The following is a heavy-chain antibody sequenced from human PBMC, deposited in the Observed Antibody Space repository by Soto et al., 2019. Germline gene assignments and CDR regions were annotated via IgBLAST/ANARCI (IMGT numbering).Heavy chain of an antibody. CDR2: IYTSGST. CDR1: GGSISSYY. Sequence: SETLSLTCTVSGGSISSYYWSWIRQPAGKGLEWIGRIYTSGSTNYNPSLKSRVTMSVDTSKNQFSLKLSSVTAADTAVYYCARDSGIAAAVPFDYWGQGTLVTVSS. J-gene: IGHJ4*02. D-gene: IGHD6-13*01. CDR3: ARDSGIAAAVPFDY. V-gene: IGHV4-4*07.